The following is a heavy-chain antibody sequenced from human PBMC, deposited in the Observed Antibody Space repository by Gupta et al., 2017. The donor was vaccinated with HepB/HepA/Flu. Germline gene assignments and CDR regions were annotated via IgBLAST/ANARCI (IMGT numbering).Heavy chain of an antibody. CDR2: ISGSGGST. V-gene: IGHV3-23*01. J-gene: IGHJ4*02. D-gene: IGHD3-22*01. CDR1: GCTSGDYA. Sequence: VQLLESGGGLVQPGGSLRLSCASSGCTSGDYALRWARQAPGKGLEWVSGISGSGGSTYYADSVKGRSTISRDDSKNTLYLQMGRLTAEDTAVYYCAKFQGYYYDATGYFPDYWGQGTLVTVSS. CDR3: AKFQGYYYDATGYFPDY.